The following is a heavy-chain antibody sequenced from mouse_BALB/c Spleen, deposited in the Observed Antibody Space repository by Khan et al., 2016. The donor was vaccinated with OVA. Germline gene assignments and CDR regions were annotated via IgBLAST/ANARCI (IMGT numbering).Heavy chain of an antibody. CDR2: INPNNGGT. D-gene: IGHD1-2*01. Sequence: VRLQQSGPELVKPGASVKISCKTSGYTFTEYTMHWVKQSHGKSLEWIGRINPNNGGTSYNQKFKGKATLTVDTSSTTAYMERRSLTSEDSAVYYCARRDYYAYFWFFDVWGAGTTVTVSS. J-gene: IGHJ1*01. V-gene: IGHV1-22*01. CDR3: ARRDYYAYFWFFDV. CDR1: GYTFTEYT.